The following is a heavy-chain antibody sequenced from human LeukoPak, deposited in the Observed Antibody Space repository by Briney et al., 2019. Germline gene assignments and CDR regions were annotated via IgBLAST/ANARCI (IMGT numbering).Heavy chain of an antibody. Sequence: GGSLRLSCAASGFTFSSYAMSWVRQAPGKGLEWVSAISGSGGSTSYADSVKGRFTISRDNSKNTLYLQMNSLRAEDTAVYYCAKEIVATIRYYYYYGMDVWGQGTTVTVSS. D-gene: IGHD5-12*01. J-gene: IGHJ6*02. V-gene: IGHV3-23*01. CDR3: AKEIVATIRYYYYYGMDV. CDR2: ISGSGGST. CDR1: GFTFSSYA.